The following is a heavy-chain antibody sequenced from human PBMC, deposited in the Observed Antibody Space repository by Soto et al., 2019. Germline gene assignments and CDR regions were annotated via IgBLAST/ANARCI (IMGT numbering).Heavy chain of an antibody. CDR2: IDPSDSYT. D-gene: IGHD6-19*01. V-gene: IGHV5-10-1*01. Sequence: GESLKISCKGSGYSFTSYWISWVRQMPGKGLEWMGRIDPSDSYTNYSPSFQGHVTISADKSISTAYLQWSSLKASDTAMYYCARSALAVAGDYGMDVWGQGTTVTVSS. J-gene: IGHJ6*02. CDR3: ARSALAVAGDYGMDV. CDR1: GYSFTSYW.